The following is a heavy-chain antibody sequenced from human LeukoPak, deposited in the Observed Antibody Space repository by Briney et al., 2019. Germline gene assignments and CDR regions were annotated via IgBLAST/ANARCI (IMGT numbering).Heavy chain of an antibody. CDR1: GFTFSSYE. J-gene: IGHJ4*02. V-gene: IGHV3-23*01. CDR3: AKRSSLNYFDS. Sequence: GGSLILSCAASGFTFSSYEMHWVRQAPGNGLEWVSAISAGGGTYYADTVKGRFTISRDNSKNTLYLQMSSLRAEDTAVYYCAKRSSLNYFDSWGQGTLVTVSS. CDR2: ISAGGGT. D-gene: IGHD3-16*01.